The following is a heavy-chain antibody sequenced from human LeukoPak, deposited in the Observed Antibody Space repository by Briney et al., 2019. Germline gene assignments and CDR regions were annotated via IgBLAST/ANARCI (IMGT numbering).Heavy chain of an antibody. CDR3: ARGPDHGGSYYHD. J-gene: IGHJ4*02. Sequence: PGGSLRLTCAASEFTFSNYWIHWVRQAPGKGLVWVSRINSDGSIKEYADSVKGRFTTSRDNAKNTLFLQMNSLRVEDTAVYYCARGPDHGGSYYHDWGQGTPVPVSS. CDR2: INSDGSIK. D-gene: IGHD1-26*01. CDR1: EFTFSNYW. V-gene: IGHV3-74*01.